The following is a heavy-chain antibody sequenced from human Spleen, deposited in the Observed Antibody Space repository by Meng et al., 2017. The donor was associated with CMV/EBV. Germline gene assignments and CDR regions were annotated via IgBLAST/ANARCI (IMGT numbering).Heavy chain of an antibody. CDR3: ARDIINYYGMDV. J-gene: IGHJ6*02. Sequence: ASVKVSCKASFYTFTTYGISWVRQAPGQGLEWMGWISAYNGNTNYAQELQGRVTMTTDTSTNTAYMELRGLRSEDTAVYYCARDIINYYGMDVWGQGTTVTVSS. D-gene: IGHD3-10*01. CDR1: FYTFTTYG. V-gene: IGHV1-18*01. CDR2: ISAYNGNT.